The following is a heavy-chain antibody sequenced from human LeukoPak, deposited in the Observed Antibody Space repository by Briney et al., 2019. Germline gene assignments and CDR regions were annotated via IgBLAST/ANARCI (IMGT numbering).Heavy chain of an antibody. CDR2: ISGSGGST. CDR3: AKRASFWSGYYKGIDY. D-gene: IGHD3-3*01. Sequence: GGSLRLSCAASGFTFSSYAMSWVRQAPGKGLEWVSAISGSGGSTYYADSVKGRFTIPRDNSKNTLYLQMNSLRAEDTAVYYCAKRASFWSGYYKGIDYWGQGTLVTVSS. V-gene: IGHV3-23*01. J-gene: IGHJ4*02. CDR1: GFTFSSYA.